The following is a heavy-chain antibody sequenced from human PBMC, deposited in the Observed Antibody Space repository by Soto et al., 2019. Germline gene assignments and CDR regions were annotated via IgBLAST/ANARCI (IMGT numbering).Heavy chain of an antibody. Sequence: ASVKVSCKASGGTFSSYAISWVRQAPGQGLEWMGGITPIFGTANYAQKFQGRVTITADESTSTAYMELSSLRSEDTAVYYCARGPYSSSWYHNNWFDPWGQGTLVTVSS. D-gene: IGHD6-13*01. V-gene: IGHV1-69*13. CDR2: ITPIFGTA. J-gene: IGHJ5*02. CDR1: GGTFSSYA. CDR3: ARGPYSSSWYHNNWFDP.